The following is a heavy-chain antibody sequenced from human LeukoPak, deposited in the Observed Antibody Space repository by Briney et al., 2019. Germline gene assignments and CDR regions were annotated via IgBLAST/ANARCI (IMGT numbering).Heavy chain of an antibody. Sequence: SETPSLTCTVSGGPISSGSYYWSWIRQPAGKGLEWIGRIYTSGSTNYNPSLKSRVTISVDTSKNQFSLKLSSVTAADTAVYYCARDYFVRSLYYYYYMDVWGKGTTVTVSS. D-gene: IGHD3-10*01. CDR3: ARDYFVRSLYYYYYMDV. CDR2: IYTSGST. V-gene: IGHV4-61*02. CDR1: GGPISSGSYY. J-gene: IGHJ6*03.